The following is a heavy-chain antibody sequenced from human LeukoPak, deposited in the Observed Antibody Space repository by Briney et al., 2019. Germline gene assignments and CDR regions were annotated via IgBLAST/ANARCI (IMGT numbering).Heavy chain of an antibody. CDR1: GGTFSSYA. CDR2: IIPIFGTT. D-gene: IGHD1-1*01. CDR3: ATSRPTTGTTWPHADAFDI. Sequence: SVKVSCKASGGTFSSYAISWVRQAPGQGLEWMAKIIPIFGTTNYAQNLQGRVTITADKSTSTAYMELSSLRSEDTAVYYCATSRPTTGTTWPHADAFDIWGQGTMVTVSS. V-gene: IGHV1-69*06. J-gene: IGHJ3*02.